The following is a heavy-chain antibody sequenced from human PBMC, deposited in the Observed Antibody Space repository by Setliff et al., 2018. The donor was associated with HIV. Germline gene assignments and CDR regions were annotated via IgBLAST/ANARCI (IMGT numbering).Heavy chain of an antibody. D-gene: IGHD3-10*01. V-gene: IGHV4-31*03. J-gene: IGHJ1*01. CDR3: ARAPTGGLVGYFHH. CDR2: VYYTGDT. CDR1: GSSISTSGYY. Sequence: LTCSVSGSSISTSGYYWSWIRQHPGEGLEWIGYVYYTGDTYYNPSLRTRVTMSVDTSKNQFSLKLASVTAADTAVYYCARAPTGGLVGYFHHWGQGTLVTVSS.